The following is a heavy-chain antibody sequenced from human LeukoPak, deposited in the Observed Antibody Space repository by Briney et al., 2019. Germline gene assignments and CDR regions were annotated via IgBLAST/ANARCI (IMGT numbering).Heavy chain of an antibody. CDR2: ISAYNGNT. Sequence: ASVTVSCTASGYTFTSYGISWVRQAPGQGLEWMGWISAYNGNTNYAQKLQGRVTMTTDTSTSTAYMELRSLRSDDTAVYYCARAPYSSSWYGGSDIWGQGTMVTVSS. CDR1: GYTFTSYG. J-gene: IGHJ3*02. CDR3: ARAPYSSSWYGGSDI. V-gene: IGHV1-18*01. D-gene: IGHD6-13*01.